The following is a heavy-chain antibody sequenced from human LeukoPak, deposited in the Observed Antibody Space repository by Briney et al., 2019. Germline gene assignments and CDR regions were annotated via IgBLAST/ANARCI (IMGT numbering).Heavy chain of an antibody. Sequence: SETLSLTCTVSGGSISDYYWSWIRQPPGKGLEFIGYIYYSGSTNYSPSLKSRVTISVDTSKNQFSLKLSSVTAADTAVYYCTGRLPLTYSSSWYRDYWGQGTLVTVSS. V-gene: IGHV4-59*01. CDR3: TGRLPLTYSSSWYRDY. J-gene: IGHJ4*02. CDR1: GGSISDYY. D-gene: IGHD6-13*01. CDR2: IYYSGST.